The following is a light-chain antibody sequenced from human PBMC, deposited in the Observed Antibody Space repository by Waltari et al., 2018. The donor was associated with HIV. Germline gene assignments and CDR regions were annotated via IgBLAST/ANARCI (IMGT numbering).Light chain of an antibody. CDR3: QQSYTTLPYT. J-gene: IGKJ2*01. Sequence: IQMAQSPSSLSAHVGDPVTLSCRASETINRFLNWYRQRPGKAPELLVHSVSTLQTGVPSRIRGSGSGTNFSLTITSLQPEDSATYFCQQSYTTLPYTFGQGTKLEI. CDR1: ETINRF. V-gene: IGKV1-39*01. CDR2: SVS.